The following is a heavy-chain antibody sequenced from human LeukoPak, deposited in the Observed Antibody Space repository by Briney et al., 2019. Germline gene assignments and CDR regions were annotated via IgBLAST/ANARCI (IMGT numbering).Heavy chain of an antibody. J-gene: IGHJ3*02. V-gene: IGHV3-21*01. Sequence: TGGSLRLSCAASGFTFSSYEMNWVRQAPGKGLEWVSSISSSSSYIYYADSVKGRFTISRDNAKNSLYLQMNSLRAEDTAVYYCARDRNAFDIWGQGTMVTVSS. CDR2: ISSSSSYI. CDR1: GFTFSSYE. CDR3: ARDRNAFDI.